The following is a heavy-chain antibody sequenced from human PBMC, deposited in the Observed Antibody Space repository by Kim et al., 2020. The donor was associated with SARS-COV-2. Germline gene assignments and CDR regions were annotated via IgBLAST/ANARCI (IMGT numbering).Heavy chain of an antibody. D-gene: IGHD6-6*01. CDR1: GFIFSDYY. Sequence: GGSLRLSCAASGFIFSDYYMSWIRQAPGKGLEWVSYISSSSSYTNYADSVKGRFTISRDNAKNSLSLQMNSLRAEDTAIYYCAREYSSASWGVDVWGQGTSVTVSS. CDR3: AREYSSASWGVDV. V-gene: IGHV3-11*05. CDR2: ISSSSSYT. J-gene: IGHJ6*02.